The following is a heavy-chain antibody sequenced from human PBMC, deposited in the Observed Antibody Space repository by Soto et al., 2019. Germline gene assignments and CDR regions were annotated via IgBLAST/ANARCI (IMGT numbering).Heavy chain of an antibody. D-gene: IGHD2-15*01. J-gene: IGHJ5*02. CDR2: IYYSGST. V-gene: IGHV4-59*01. Sequence: QVQLQESGPGLVKPSETLSLTCTVSGGSISSYYWSWIRQPPGKGLEWIGYIYYSGSTNYNPSLKSRVTISVDTSKNQYSLKLSSVTAAATAVYYCARDTCSGGSCYGRFDPWGQGTLVTVSS. CDR1: GGSISSYY. CDR3: ARDTCSGGSCYGRFDP.